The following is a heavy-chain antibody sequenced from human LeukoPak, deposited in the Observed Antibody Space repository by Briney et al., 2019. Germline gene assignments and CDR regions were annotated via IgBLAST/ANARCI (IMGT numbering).Heavy chain of an antibody. CDR1: GGSFSGYY. Sequence: LSETLSLTCAVYGGSFSGYYWSWIRQPPGKGLEWIGEINHSGSTNYNPSLKSRVTMSVDTSKNQFSLKLSSVTAADTAVYYCAREAYYYDSSGQNTLGYWGQGTLVTVSS. J-gene: IGHJ4*02. CDR3: AREAYYYDSSGQNTLGY. D-gene: IGHD3-22*01. V-gene: IGHV4-34*01. CDR2: INHSGST.